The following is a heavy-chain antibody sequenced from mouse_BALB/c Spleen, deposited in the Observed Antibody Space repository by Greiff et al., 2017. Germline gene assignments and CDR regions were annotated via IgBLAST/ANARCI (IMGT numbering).Heavy chain of an antibody. V-gene: IGHV14-3*02. J-gene: IGHJ4*01. CDR2: IDPANGNT. CDR1: GFNIKDTY. D-gene: IGHD2-12*01. Sequence: EVKVVESGAELVKPGASVKLSCTASGFNIKDTYMHWVKQRPEQGLEWIGRIDPANGNTKYDPKFQGKATITADTSSNTAYLQLSSLTSEDTAVYYCARTRYDNAMDYWGQGTSVTVSS. CDR3: ARTRYDNAMDY.